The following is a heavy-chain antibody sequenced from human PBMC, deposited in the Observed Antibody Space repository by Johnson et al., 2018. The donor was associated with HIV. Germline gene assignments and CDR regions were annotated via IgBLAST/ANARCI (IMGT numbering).Heavy chain of an antibody. CDR3: ARKGDAFDI. J-gene: IGHJ3*02. V-gene: IGHV3-30*04. CDR2: ISYDGSEK. Sequence: QVQLVESGGGVVQPGGSLRLSCAASGFTFSSYAMHWVRQAPGKGLEWVAFISYDGSEKYYVDSVKGRFTISRDNAKNSLHLQMNSLRADDTAVYYCARKGDAFDIWGQGTMVTVSS. CDR1: GFTFSSYA.